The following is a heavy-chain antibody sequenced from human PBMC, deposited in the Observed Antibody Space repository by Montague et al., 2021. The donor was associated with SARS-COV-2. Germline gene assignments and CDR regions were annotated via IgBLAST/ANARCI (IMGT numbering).Heavy chain of an antibody. D-gene: IGHD4-17*01. CDR2: IYYSGST. V-gene: IGHV4-59*01. CDR1: GGSISSYY. CDR3: AREPSYGDYFEN. Sequence: SETLSLTCTVSGGSISSYYWSWIRQPPGKGLEWIGYIYYSGSTNYNPSLKSRVTISVDTSKNQFSLKLSSVTAADTAVYYCAREPSYGDYFENWGQGTLVTVSS. J-gene: IGHJ4*02.